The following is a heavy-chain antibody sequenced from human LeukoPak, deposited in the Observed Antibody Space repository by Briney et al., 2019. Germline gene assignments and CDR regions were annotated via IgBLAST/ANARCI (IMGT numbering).Heavy chain of an antibody. CDR3: ARALTRYSSSWYFDY. V-gene: IGHV4-34*01. CDR1: GGSFSGYY. D-gene: IGHD6-13*01. Sequence: NTSETLSLTCAVYGGSFSGYYWSWIRQPPGKGLEWIGEINHSGSTNYNPSLKSRVTISVDTSKNQFSLKLSSVTAADTAVYYCARALTRYSSSWYFDYWGQGTLVTVSS. CDR2: INHSGST. J-gene: IGHJ4*02.